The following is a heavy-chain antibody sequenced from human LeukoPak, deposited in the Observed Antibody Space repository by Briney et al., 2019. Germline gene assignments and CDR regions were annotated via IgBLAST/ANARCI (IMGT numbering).Heavy chain of an antibody. CDR2: VSPNNGNT. CDR3: ARTPGRNCCYKLYLYY. D-gene: IGHD5-24*01. J-gene: IGHJ4*02. CDR1: GYSFSTYG. Sequence: GASVKVSCKTSGYSFSTYGIHWLRQAPGQGLEWVGWVSPNNGNTHYAQRVQGRVSMTADTPTGTASMELRSLRSDDTAVYYCARTPGRNCCYKLYLYYLGQGTLVTVSS. V-gene: IGHV1-18*04.